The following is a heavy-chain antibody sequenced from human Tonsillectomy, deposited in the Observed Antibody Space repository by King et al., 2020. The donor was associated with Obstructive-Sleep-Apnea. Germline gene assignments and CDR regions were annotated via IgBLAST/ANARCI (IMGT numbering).Heavy chain of an antibody. CDR3: ARQPIAGGALDT. CDR2: ISYDGSNK. J-gene: IGHJ3*02. CDR1: GFTFSSYA. D-gene: IGHD1-14*01. V-gene: IGHV3-30*04. Sequence: VQLVESGGGVVQPGRSLRLSCAASGFTFSSYAMHWVRQAPGKGLEWVAVISYDGSNKYYADSGKGRFTISRDNSKNTLYLQMNSLRTEDTAVYYCARQPIAGGALDTWGQGTKVTVSS.